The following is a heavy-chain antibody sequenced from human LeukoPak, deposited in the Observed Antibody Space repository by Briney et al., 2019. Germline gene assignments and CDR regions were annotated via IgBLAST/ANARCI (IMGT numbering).Heavy chain of an antibody. V-gene: IGHV4-34*01. CDR1: GGALSSYY. Sequence: SEKVSRTSALNGGALSSYYWNSIREPPGKRKEWIGEINHSGSTNYNPSLKSRVTISVDKSKNQFSLKLSSVTAADTAVYYRARVDRGVIVRRPYFDYWGQGTLVTVSS. CDR2: INHSGST. J-gene: IGHJ4*02. CDR3: ARVDRGVIVRRPYFDY. D-gene: IGHD3-10*01.